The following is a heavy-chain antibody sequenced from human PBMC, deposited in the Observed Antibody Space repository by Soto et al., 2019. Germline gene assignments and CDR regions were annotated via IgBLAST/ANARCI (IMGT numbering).Heavy chain of an antibody. CDR1: GGSISSSSYY. Sequence: QLQLQESGPGLVKPSETLSLTCTVSGGSISSSSYYWGWIRQPPGKGLEWIGSIYYSGSTYYNPSLKSRVTISVDTSKTQFSLKLSSVTAADTAVNYCAKTPHRRRQLVHWYFDLWGRGTLVTVSS. CDR3: AKTPHRRRQLVHWYFDL. D-gene: IGHD6-6*01. J-gene: IGHJ2*01. V-gene: IGHV4-39*01. CDR2: IYYSGST.